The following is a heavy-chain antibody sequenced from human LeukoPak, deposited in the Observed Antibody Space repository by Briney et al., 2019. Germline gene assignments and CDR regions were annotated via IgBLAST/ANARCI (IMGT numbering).Heavy chain of an antibody. D-gene: IGHD5-12*01. Sequence: PGGSLRLSCAASGFTFSSYSMNWVRQAPGKGLEWVSYISSSSSTIYYADPVKGRFTISRDNAKNSLYLQMNSLRAEDTAVYYCARETQWYSGYGAQVDYWGQGTLVTVSS. CDR2: ISSSSSTI. CDR3: ARETQWYSGYGAQVDY. CDR1: GFTFSSYS. J-gene: IGHJ4*02. V-gene: IGHV3-48*01.